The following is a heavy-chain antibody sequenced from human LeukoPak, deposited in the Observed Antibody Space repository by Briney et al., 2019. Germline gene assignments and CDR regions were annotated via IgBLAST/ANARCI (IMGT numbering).Heavy chain of an antibody. CDR1: GFTFSSYW. J-gene: IGHJ4*02. CDR2: IKQDGIEK. Sequence: PGGSLRLSCAASGFTFSSYWMSWVRQAPGKGLEWVANIKQDGIEKYYVASVKGRFTISRDNAKNSLYLQMNSLRAEDTAVYYCARDLGSGSYYNVGSFDYWGQGTLVTVSS. CDR3: ARDLGSGSYYNVGSFDY. D-gene: IGHD3-10*01. V-gene: IGHV3-7*01.